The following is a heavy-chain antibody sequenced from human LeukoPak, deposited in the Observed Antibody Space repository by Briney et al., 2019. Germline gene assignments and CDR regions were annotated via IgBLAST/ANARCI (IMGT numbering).Heavy chain of an antibody. D-gene: IGHD6-13*01. CDR3: ARFVGSSWLAFDI. J-gene: IGHJ3*02. CDR1: GGSISSYY. CDR2: IYYSGST. V-gene: IGHV4-59*01. Sequence: SETLSLTCTVSGGSISSYYWSWIRQPPGKGLEWIGSIYYSGSTYYNPSLKSRVTISVDTSKNQFSLKLNSVTAADTAVFYCARFVGSSWLAFDIWGQGTMITVSS.